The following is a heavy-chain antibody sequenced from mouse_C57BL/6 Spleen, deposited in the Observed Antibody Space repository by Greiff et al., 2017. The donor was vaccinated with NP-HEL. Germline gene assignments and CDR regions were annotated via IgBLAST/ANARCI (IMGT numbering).Heavy chain of an antibody. Sequence: QVQLKQPGAELVKPGASVKMSCKASGYTFTSYWITWVKQRPGQGLEWIGDIYPGSGSTNYNEKFKSKATLTVDTSSSTAYMQLSSLTSEDSAVYYCARLYYGNYYAMDYWGQGTSVTVSS. D-gene: IGHD2-1*01. CDR2: IYPGSGST. CDR1: GYTFTSYW. CDR3: ARLYYGNYYAMDY. J-gene: IGHJ4*01. V-gene: IGHV1-55*01.